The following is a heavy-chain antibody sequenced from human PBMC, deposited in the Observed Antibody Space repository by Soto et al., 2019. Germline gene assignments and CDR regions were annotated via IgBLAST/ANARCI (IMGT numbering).Heavy chain of an antibody. J-gene: IGHJ4*02. D-gene: IGHD3-9*01. CDR2: IHGSGST. V-gene: IGHV4-4*02. Sequence: QVQLQESGPGLVKPLGTLSLTCAVSGASIGTSNWWSWVRQSPGKGLEWIGEIHGSGSTESNPSLKRRVTISLDKSKNQFSLNVSSVTAADTAVYYCARLKTYDVLNKSDYWGQGSLVTVSS. CDR3: ARLKTYDVLNKSDY. CDR1: GASIGTSNW.